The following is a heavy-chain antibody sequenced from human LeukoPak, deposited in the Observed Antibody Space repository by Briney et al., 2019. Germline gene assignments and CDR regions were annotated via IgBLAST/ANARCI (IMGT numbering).Heavy chain of an antibody. J-gene: IGHJ6*02. CDR3: AIGGVIWRMDV. Sequence: GGSLRLSCAVSGFTVTRNYMCWVREAPEKGREWVSVVYPGGFTYHADSVKGRFTISRDTSKNTVYLQMNSLRAEDTAVYYCAIGGVIWRMDVWGQGTTVTVSS. CDR2: VYPGGFT. V-gene: IGHV3-66*01. D-gene: IGHD2/OR15-2a*01. CDR1: GFTVTRNY.